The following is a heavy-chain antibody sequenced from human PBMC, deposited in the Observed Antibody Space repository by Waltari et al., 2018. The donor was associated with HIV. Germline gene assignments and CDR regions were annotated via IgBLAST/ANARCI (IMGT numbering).Heavy chain of an antibody. D-gene: IGHD3-10*01. CDR3: ARDNYYGSGTYDY. CDR1: GFTFSSYW. J-gene: IGHJ4*02. CDR2: INGDGSST. Sequence: EVQLVESGGGLVQPGGSLRLSCAASGFTFSSYWMHWVRQAPGKGLVWVSRINGDGSSTSYADSVKGRFTISRDYAKNTLYLRMNSLRAEDTAVYYCARDNYYGSGTYDYWGQGTLVTVSS. V-gene: IGHV3-74*01.